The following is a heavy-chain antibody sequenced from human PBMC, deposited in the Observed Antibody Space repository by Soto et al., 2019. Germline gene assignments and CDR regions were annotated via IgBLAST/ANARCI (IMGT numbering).Heavy chain of an antibody. J-gene: IGHJ5*02. D-gene: IGHD3-22*01. V-gene: IGHV3-11*06. CDR2: ISIGSTYA. CDR1: GFTFSDYY. Sequence: GGSLRLSCAASGFTFSDYYMSWIRQAPGKGLECVAYISIGSTYANYADSVKGRFTISRDNAKNSLFLQMKSLRAEDTAVYYCARAGDSGGYYWFDPWGQGNLVTVSS. CDR3: ARAGDSGGYYWFDP.